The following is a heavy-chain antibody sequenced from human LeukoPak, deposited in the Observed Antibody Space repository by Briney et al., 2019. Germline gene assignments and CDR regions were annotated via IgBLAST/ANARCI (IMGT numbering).Heavy chain of an antibody. CDR3: TRDIGDFVSDF. Sequence: LETLSLTCTVSGGSIGSGYYWAWIRQPPGKGLEWIGSIHYGGTTYYNPSLQSRVTISADTSKNQFALDLRSVTAADTAVYYCTRDIGDFVSDFWGQGTLVTVSS. CDR2: IHYGGTT. D-gene: IGHD2-21*02. CDR1: GGSIGSGYY. J-gene: IGHJ4*02. V-gene: IGHV4-39*02.